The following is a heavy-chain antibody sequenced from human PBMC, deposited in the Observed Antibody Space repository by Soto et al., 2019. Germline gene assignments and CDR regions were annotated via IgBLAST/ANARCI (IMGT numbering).Heavy chain of an antibody. Sequence: GGSLRLSCAASGFTFSSYAMSGVRQAPGKGLEWVSAINGSGGSTSYADSVKGRFTISRDNSKNTLYLQMNSLRAEDTALYYCARDYIFSRIWYGGSNRFDPWGQGTLVTVSS. J-gene: IGHJ5*02. CDR3: ARDYIFSRIWYGGSNRFDP. D-gene: IGHD3-9*01. CDR2: INGSGGST. V-gene: IGHV3-23*01. CDR1: GFTFSSYA.